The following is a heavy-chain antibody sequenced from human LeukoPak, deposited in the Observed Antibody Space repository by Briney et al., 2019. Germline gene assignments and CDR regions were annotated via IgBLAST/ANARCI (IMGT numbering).Heavy chain of an antibody. J-gene: IGHJ3*01. CDR1: DEVITSNNW. Sequence: SETLSLTCTVSDEVITSNNWWSWVRQSPGKGLEWIGYVFYSGNTLYNPSLKSRVTISVDTSKTQFSLKLTSVTAADTAVYYCARHISVSYDAFDLWGRGTMVTVSS. CDR2: VFYSGNT. D-gene: IGHD6-19*01. CDR3: ARHISVSYDAFDL. V-gene: IGHV4-59*08.